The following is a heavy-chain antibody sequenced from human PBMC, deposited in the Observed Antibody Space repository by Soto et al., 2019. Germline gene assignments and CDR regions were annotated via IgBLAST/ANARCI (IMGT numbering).Heavy chain of an antibody. CDR1: GGSISNGNYY. D-gene: IGHD3-22*01. V-gene: IGHV4-31*06. J-gene: IGHJ4*02. CDR3: TTLGYYYGSVGYYQYDY. CDR2: IYYIGTT. Sequence: SETLSLTCTVSGGSISNGNYYWSWIRQLPGKGLEWIGNIYYIGTTSYNPSLKSRVTMSIDTSKNQFSLKLRSVVAADTAVYYCTTLGYYYGSVGYYQYDYWGQGTRVTVSS.